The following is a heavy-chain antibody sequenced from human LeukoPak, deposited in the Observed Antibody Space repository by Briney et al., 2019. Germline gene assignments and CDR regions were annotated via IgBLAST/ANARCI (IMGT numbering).Heavy chain of an antibody. J-gene: IGHJ6*03. CDR3: ARGRYGEYYYYYMDV. D-gene: IGHD3-10*01. CDR1: GGSFSGYY. V-gene: IGHV4-34*01. Sequence: SETLSLTCAVYGGSFSGYYWSWIRQPPGKGLEWIGEINHSGSTNYNPSLKSRVTISVDTSKNQFSLKLSSVTAADTAVYYCARGRYGEYYYYYMDVWGKGTTVTVSS. CDR2: INHSGST.